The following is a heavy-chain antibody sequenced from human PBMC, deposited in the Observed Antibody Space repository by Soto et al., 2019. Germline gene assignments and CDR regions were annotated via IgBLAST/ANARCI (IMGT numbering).Heavy chain of an antibody. CDR2: ISAYNGNT. V-gene: IGHV1-18*01. D-gene: IGHD3-22*01. Sequence: GASVKVSCKASGCTFTSYGISWVRQAPGQGLEWMGWISAYNGNTNYAQKLQGRVTMTTDTSTSTAYMELRSLRSDDTAVYYCVRVGSIVVVTTLDYWGQGTLVTVSS. CDR1: GCTFTSYG. CDR3: VRVGSIVVVTTLDY. J-gene: IGHJ4*02.